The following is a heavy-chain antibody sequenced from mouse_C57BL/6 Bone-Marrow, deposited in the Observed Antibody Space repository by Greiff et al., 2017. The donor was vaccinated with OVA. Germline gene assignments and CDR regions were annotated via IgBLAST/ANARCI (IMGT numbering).Heavy chain of an antibody. J-gene: IGHJ4*01. V-gene: IGHV5-17*01. CDR3: ARPGFYAMDY. D-gene: IGHD4-1*01. CDR1: GFTFSDYG. CDR2: ISSGSSTI. Sequence: EVQLVESGGGLVKPGGSLKLSCAASGFTFSDYGMHWVRQAPEKGLEWVAYISSGSSTIYYADTVKGRFTLSRDNAKNTLFLQMTSLRSEDTAMYYCARPGFYAMDYWGQGTSVTVSS.